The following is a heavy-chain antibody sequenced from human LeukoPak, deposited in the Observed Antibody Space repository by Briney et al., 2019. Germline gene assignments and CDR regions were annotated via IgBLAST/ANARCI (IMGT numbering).Heavy chain of an antibody. D-gene: IGHD5-12*01. J-gene: IGHJ4*02. Sequence: PSRTLSLTCAVSGGSISSDSYSWSWIRQPPGKGLEWIGYIYHSGVTYYSPSLKSRVTISVDRSKNQFSLKLNSVTAADTAVYYCARGGYSGYGEFDYWGQGTLVTVSS. CDR1: GGSISSDSYS. CDR2: IYHSGVT. V-gene: IGHV4-30-2*01. CDR3: ARGGYSGYGEFDY.